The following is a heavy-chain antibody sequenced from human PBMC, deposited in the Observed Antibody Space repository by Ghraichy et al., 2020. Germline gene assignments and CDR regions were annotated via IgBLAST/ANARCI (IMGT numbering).Heavy chain of an antibody. V-gene: IGHV1-2*02. D-gene: IGHD4-17*01. J-gene: IGHJ4*02. CDR1: GYTFTGYY. CDR3: ARDQGGYGDFYFDY. CDR2: INPNSGGT. Sequence: ASVKVSCKASGYTFTGYYMHWVRQTPGQGLEWMGWINPNSGGTNYAQKFQGRVTMTRDTSISTAYMELSRLRSDDTAVYYCARDQGGYGDFYFDYWGQGTLVTVSS.